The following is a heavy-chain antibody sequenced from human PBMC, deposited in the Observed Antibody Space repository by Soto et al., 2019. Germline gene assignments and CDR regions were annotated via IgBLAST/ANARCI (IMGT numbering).Heavy chain of an antibody. D-gene: IGHD3-22*01. CDR1: GGSISSGGYY. Sequence: QVQLQESGPGLVKSSQTLSLTCTVSGGSISSGGYYWSWIRQLPGKGLEWIGYIYYSGNTYYNPSLKRRIALSVDTSKNQFSLKLSSVTAADTAVYYCARVVPRYTSGFPYYFDYWGQGTLVTVSS. CDR2: IYYSGNT. J-gene: IGHJ4*02. CDR3: ARVVPRYTSGFPYYFDY. V-gene: IGHV4-31*03.